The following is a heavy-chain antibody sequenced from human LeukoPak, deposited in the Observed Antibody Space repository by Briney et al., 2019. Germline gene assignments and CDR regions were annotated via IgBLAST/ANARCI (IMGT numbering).Heavy chain of an antibody. CDR2: IYYSGST. Sequence: SETLSLTCTVSGGSISSGGYYWSWIRQHPGKGLEWIGYIYYSGSTYYNPSLKSRVAISVDTSKNQFSLKLSSVTAADTAVYYCARDRGTRNYGDFNWFDPWGQGTLVTVSS. CDR3: ARDRGTRNYGDFNWFDP. J-gene: IGHJ5*02. V-gene: IGHV4-31*03. CDR1: GGSISSGGYY. D-gene: IGHD4-17*01.